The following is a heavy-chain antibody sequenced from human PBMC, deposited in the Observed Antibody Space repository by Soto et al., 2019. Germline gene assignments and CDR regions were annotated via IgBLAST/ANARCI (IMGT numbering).Heavy chain of an antibody. V-gene: IGHV1-8*01. CDR1: GYTFTSYD. Sequence: ASVKVSCKASGYTFTSYDINWVRQATGQGLEWMGWMNPNSGNTGYAQKFQGRVTMTMNTSISTAYMELSSLRSEDAAVYYCARDRYSSGNWFDPWGQGTQVTVSS. CDR2: MNPNSGNT. CDR3: ARDRYSSGNWFDP. J-gene: IGHJ5*02. D-gene: IGHD6-19*01.